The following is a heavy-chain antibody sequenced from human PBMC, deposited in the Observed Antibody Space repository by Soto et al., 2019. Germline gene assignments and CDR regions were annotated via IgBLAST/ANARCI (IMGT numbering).Heavy chain of an antibody. CDR1: GFTFSSYA. CDR2: ISGSGGST. V-gene: IGHV3-23*01. D-gene: IGHD3-22*01. CDR3: AKDPDYYDSSGYSLVFDY. J-gene: IGHJ4*02. Sequence: GGSLRLSCAASGFTFSSYAMSWVRQAPGKGLEWVSAISGSGGSTYYADSVKGRFTISRDNSKNTLYLQMNSLRAEDTAVYYCAKDPDYYDSSGYSLVFDYWGQGTLVTVSS.